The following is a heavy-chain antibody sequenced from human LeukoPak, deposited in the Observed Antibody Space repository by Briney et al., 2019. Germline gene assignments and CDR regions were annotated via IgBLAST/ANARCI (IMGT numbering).Heavy chain of an antibody. CDR2: ISWNSGSI. J-gene: IGHJ4*02. CDR3: ASDGVAGDY. Sequence: TGGSLRLPCAASGFTFDDYAMHWVRQAPGKGLEWVSGISWNSGSIGYADSVKGRFTISRDNAKNSLYLQMNSLRAEDTALYYCASDGVAGDYWGQGTLVTVSS. D-gene: IGHD6-19*01. CDR1: GFTFDDYA. V-gene: IGHV3-9*01.